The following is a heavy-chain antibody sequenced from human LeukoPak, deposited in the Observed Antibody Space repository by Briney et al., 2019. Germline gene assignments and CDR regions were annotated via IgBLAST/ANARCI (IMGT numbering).Heavy chain of an antibody. CDR2: FYYSGST. CDR1: GGSISSSSYY. J-gene: IGHJ4*02. D-gene: IGHD6-13*01. CDR3: ARRLAGTEDY. V-gene: IGHV4-39*01. Sequence: KPSETLSLTCTVSGGSISSSSYYWGWIRQPPGRGLEWIGSFYYSGSTYYNPSLRSRVTISVDTSKNQFSLRLSSVTATDTAVYYCARRLAGTEDYWGQGTLVTVSS.